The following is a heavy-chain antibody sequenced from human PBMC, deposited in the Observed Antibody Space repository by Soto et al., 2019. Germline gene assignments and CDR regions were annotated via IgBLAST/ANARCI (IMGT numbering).Heavy chain of an antibody. Sequence: GGSLRLSCAASGFTFSSYAMHWVRQAPGKGLEWVAVISYDGSNKYYADSVKGRFTISRDNSKNTLYLQMNSLRAEDTAVYYCARDSGGDYLDYWGQGTLVTVSS. D-gene: IGHD4-17*01. J-gene: IGHJ4*02. CDR2: ISYDGSNK. CDR1: GFTFSSYA. V-gene: IGHV3-30*04. CDR3: ARDSGGDYLDY.